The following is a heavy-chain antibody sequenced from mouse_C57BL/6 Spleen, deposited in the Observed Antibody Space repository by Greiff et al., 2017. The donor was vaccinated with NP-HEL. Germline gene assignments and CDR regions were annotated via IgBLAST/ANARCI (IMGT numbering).Heavy chain of an antibody. Sequence: VQLQQSGSPPVKPGASVKMSCKASGYTFTTYPIEWMKQTHGQSLEWPGKFHRYNDDPKYTEKFKGKATLTVEKSSSTVYLELSRVTSDDAAVDHCAGEGWLGFDYWGQGTTLTVSS. V-gene: IGHV1-47*01. J-gene: IGHJ2*01. CDR3: AGEGWLGFDY. CDR1: GYTFTTYP. D-gene: IGHD2-3*01. CDR2: FHRYNDDP.